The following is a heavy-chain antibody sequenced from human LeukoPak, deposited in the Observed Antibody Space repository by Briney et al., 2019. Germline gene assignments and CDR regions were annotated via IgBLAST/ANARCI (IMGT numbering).Heavy chain of an antibody. CDR2: ISPDGSRT. Sequence: GGSLRLSCAASGFTFSRYWMHWVRQAPGKGLVWASRISPDGSRTTYADSVKGRFTISRDNAKNTVYLQMNSLRAEDTAVYYCARVGGDGGSYYYYYGMDVWGQGTTVTVSS. J-gene: IGHJ6*02. V-gene: IGHV3-74*01. CDR1: GFTFSRYW. CDR3: ARVGGDGGSYYYYYGMDV. D-gene: IGHD2-15*01.